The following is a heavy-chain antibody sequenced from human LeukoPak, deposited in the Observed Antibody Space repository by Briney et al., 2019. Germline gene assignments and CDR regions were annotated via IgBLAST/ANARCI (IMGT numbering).Heavy chain of an antibody. J-gene: IGHJ5*02. CDR2: INHSGST. CDR1: GGSFSGYY. CDR3: ARVAITMVRGGWFDP. Sequence: SETLSLTCAVYGGSFSGYYWSWIRQPPGKGLEWIGEINHSGSTNYNPSLKSRVTISVDTSKNQFSLKLSSVTAADTAVYYCARVAITMVRGGWFDPWGQGTLVTVSS. D-gene: IGHD3-10*01. V-gene: IGHV4-34*01.